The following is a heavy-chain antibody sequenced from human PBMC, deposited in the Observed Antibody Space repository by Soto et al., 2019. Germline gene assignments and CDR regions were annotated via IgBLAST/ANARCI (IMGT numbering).Heavy chain of an antibody. V-gene: IGHV4-34*01. D-gene: IGHD2-2*01. CDR2: INHSGST. CDR1: GGSFSGYY. CDR3: ARGKPAARRRGWFDP. J-gene: IGHJ5*02. Sequence: QVQLQQWGAGLLKPSETLSLTCAVYGGSFSGYYWSWIRQPLGKGLEWIGEINHSGSTNYNPSLKSRVTISVDTSKNQFSLKLSSVTAADTAVYYCARGKPAARRRGWFDPWGQGTLVTVSS.